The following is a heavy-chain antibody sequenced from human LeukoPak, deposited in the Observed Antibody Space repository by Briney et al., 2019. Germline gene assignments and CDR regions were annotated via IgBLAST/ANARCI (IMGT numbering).Heavy chain of an antibody. J-gene: IGHJ4*02. D-gene: IGHD1-26*01. CDR2: ISWNSGSI. CDR3: AKDLSSGSYWAYFDY. CDR1: GFTFDDYA. Sequence: GRSLRLSCAASGFTFDDYAMHWVRQAPGKGLEWVSGISWNSGSIGYADSVKGRFTISRDNAKNSLYPQMNSLRAEDTALYYCAKDLSSGSYWAYFDYWGQGTLVTVSS. V-gene: IGHV3-9*01.